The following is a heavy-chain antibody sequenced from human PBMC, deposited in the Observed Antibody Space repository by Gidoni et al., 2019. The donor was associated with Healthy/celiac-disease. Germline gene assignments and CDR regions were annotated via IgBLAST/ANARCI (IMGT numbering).Heavy chain of an antibody. CDR3: ARGRYTMVRGVIIWRTNTNAFDI. CDR1: GGSFSGYY. D-gene: IGHD3-10*01. V-gene: IGHV4-34*01. Sequence: QVQLPQWGAGLLKPSETLSLTCAVYGGSFSGYYWSWIRQPPGKGLEWIGEINHSGSTNYNPSLKSRVTISVDTSKNQFSLKLSSVTAADTAVYYCARGRYTMVRGVIIWRTNTNAFDIWGQGTMVTVSS. CDR2: INHSGST. J-gene: IGHJ3*02.